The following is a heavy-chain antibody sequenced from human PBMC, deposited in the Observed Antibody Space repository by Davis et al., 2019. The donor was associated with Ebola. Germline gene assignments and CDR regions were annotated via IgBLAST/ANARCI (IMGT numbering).Heavy chain of an antibody. Sequence: AASVKVSCKASGYTFTGYYMHWVRQAPGQGLEWMGWISAYNGNINYAQNVQDRVTMTTDTSTSIAYMELRSLRSDDTAVYYCARDLGKTLADHADYWGQGTLVTVSS. V-gene: IGHV1-18*04. CDR3: ARDLGKTLADHADY. CDR2: ISAYNGNI. J-gene: IGHJ4*02. D-gene: IGHD6-19*01. CDR1: GYTFTGYY.